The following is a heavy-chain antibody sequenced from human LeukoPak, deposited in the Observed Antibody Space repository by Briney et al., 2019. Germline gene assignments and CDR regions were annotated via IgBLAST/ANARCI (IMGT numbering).Heavy chain of an antibody. Sequence: GGSLRLSCVVSGFTFSNYSMNWVRQAPGKGLEWLSSISGSSSHIYYADSVKGRFTISRDNAKNSLFLQMNSLRAEDAAVYYCARLYSSSWVDAFDIWGQGTMVTVSS. CDR3: ARLYSSSWVDAFDI. CDR1: GFTFSNYS. V-gene: IGHV3-21*01. D-gene: IGHD6-13*01. CDR2: ISGSSSHI. J-gene: IGHJ3*02.